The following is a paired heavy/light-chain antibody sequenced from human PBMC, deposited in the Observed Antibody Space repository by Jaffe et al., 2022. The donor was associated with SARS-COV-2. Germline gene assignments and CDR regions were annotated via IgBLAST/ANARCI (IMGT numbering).Light chain of an antibody. CDR3: QQYDTSQIT. Sequence: EIVLTQSPGTLSLSPGERATLSCRASRKLNTNHLAWYQHKPGQAPRLLIYGASGRATGTPARFSGSGSGTDFSLTISGLEPEDFAVYHCQQYDTSQITFGGGTKVEIK. CDR1: RKLNTNH. V-gene: IGKV3-20*01. J-gene: IGKJ4*01. CDR2: GAS.
Heavy chain of an antibody. J-gene: IGHJ4*02. V-gene: IGHV4-39*01. CDR1: GGSIISGRYY. D-gene: IGHD3-16*01. CDR2: AYYTGST. Sequence: QLHLEESGPRLVKPSETLSLTCNVSGGSIISGRYYWGWIRQPPGKGLEWIGSAYYTGSTYYPPSLRSRVTVSVDTSKNQFSLTLTSVTAADTAVYFCATPSTNYDPIDYWGQGILVTVSS. CDR3: ATPSTNYDPIDY.